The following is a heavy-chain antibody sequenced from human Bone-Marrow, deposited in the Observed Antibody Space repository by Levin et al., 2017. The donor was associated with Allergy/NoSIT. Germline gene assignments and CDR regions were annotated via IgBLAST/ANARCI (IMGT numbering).Heavy chain of an antibody. CDR3: AKTLYGGHDY. D-gene: IGHD4-23*01. CDR2: ISGSAGTT. CDR1: GFTFSTYA. V-gene: IGHV3-23*01. Sequence: GGSLRLSCAASGFTFSTYAMTWVRQAPGKGLECVSGISGSAGTTSYAGSVKGRFTISRDNSKNTPYLQMNSLRAEDTAIYYGAKTLYGGHDYWGQGTLVTVSS. J-gene: IGHJ4*02.